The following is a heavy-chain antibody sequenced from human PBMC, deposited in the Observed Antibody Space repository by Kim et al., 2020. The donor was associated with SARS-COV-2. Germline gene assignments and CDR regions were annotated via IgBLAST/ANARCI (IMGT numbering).Heavy chain of an antibody. Sequence: ASVKVSCKASGYTFTSYGISWVRQAPGQGLEWMGWISAYNGNTNYAQKLQGRVTMTTDTSTSTAYMELRSLRSDDTAVYYCARDRPEEITICGRVYYYGMDVWGQGTTVTVSS. D-gene: IGHD3-9*01. J-gene: IGHJ6*02. V-gene: IGHV1-18*01. CDR2: ISAYNGNT. CDR3: ARDRPEEITICGRVYYYGMDV. CDR1: GYTFTSYG.